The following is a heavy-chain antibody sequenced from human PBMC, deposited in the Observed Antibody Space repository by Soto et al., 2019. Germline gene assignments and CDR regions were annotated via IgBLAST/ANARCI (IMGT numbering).Heavy chain of an antibody. V-gene: IGHV5-51*01. D-gene: IGHD3-22*01. J-gene: IGHJ4*02. CDR1: GYSFTSYW. CDR2: IYPGDSDT. Sequence: PGESLKISCKGSGYSFTSYWIGWVRQMPGKGLEWMGIIYPGDSDTRYSPSFQGQVTISADKSISTAYLQWSSLKASDTAMYYCARHSEAYDSSGYYYTPHSNFDYWGQGTLVTVSS. CDR3: ARHSEAYDSSGYYYTPHSNFDY.